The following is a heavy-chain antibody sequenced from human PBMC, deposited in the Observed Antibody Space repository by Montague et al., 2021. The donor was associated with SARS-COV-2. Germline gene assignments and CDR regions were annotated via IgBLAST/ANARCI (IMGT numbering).Heavy chain of an antibody. D-gene: IGHD3-22*01. V-gene: IGHV4-34*01. Sequence: SETLSLTCAVYDGSFSDYSWTWIRQPPGKGLEWIGEINHRGSTNYNPSLKSRVTISVDTSKNQFSLKMTSVTAADTAVHYCARGRQHSNMVVVVVTGGEYYFDFWGQGTLVAVSS. CDR1: DGSFSDYS. CDR2: INHRGST. J-gene: IGHJ4*02. CDR3: ARGRQHSNMVVVVVTGGEYYFDF.